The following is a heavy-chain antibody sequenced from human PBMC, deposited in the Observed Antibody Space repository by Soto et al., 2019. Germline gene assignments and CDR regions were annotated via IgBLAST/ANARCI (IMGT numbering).Heavy chain of an antibody. V-gene: IGHV4-39*01. Sequence: QLQLQESGPGLVKPSETLSLTCTVSGDSISSTTYYWGWIRQPPGKGLEWIGNIYYSGTTYYNPTLTGRVSIPVDTSKNQFSLRLSSVTAADPAVYYCARHVTYPSGWSDYWGQGTLVPVSS. J-gene: IGHJ4*02. CDR2: IYYSGTT. CDR1: GDSISSTTYY. D-gene: IGHD6-19*01. CDR3: ARHVTYPSGWSDY.